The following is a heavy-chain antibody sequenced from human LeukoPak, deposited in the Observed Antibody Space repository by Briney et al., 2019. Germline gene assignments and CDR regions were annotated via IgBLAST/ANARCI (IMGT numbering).Heavy chain of an antibody. Sequence: SETLSLTCAVHGGSFSGYYWSWIRQPPGKGLEWIGEINHSGSTNYNPSLKSRVTISVDTSKNQFSLKLSSVTAADTAVYYCARGYRKNRYYYDSNPGDDAFDIWGQGTMVTVSS. J-gene: IGHJ3*02. CDR1: GGSFSGYY. CDR2: INHSGST. CDR3: ARGYRKNRYYYDSNPGDDAFDI. V-gene: IGHV4-34*01. D-gene: IGHD3-22*01.